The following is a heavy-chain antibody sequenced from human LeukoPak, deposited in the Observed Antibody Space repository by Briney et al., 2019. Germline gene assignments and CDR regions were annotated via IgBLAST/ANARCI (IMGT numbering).Heavy chain of an antibody. CDR1: GFTFSSYG. Sequence: GGSLRLSCAASGFTFSSYGMHWVRQAPGKGLEWVAVISYDGSNKYYADSVKGRFTISRDNSKNTLYLQMNSLRAEDTAVYYCAKDGCTNGVCYYFVYWGQGTLVTVSS. J-gene: IGHJ4*02. CDR3: AKDGCTNGVCYYFVY. V-gene: IGHV3-30*18. CDR2: ISYDGSNK. D-gene: IGHD2-8*01.